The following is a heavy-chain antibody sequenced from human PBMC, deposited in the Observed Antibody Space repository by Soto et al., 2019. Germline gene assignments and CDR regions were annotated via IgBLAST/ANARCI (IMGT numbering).Heavy chain of an antibody. CDR2: IWYDGSNK. CDR3: ARGGYDFWSGYYTPYYFDY. V-gene: IGHV3-33*01. J-gene: IGHJ4*02. Sequence: GVSLRLSCAASGFTFSSYGMHWVRQAPGKGLEWVAVIWYDGSNKYYADSVKGRFTISRDNSKNTLYLQMNSLRAEDTAVYYCARGGYDFWSGYYTPYYFDYWGQGTLVTVSS. CDR1: GFTFSSYG. D-gene: IGHD3-3*01.